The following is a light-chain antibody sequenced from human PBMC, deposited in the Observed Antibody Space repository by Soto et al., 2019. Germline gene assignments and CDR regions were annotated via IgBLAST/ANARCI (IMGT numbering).Light chain of an antibody. Sequence: QSVLTQPPSVSGAPGQRVTISCTGSSSNIGAGYDVHWYQQLPGTAPKLLIYGNNNRPSGVPDQFSGSKSGTSASLAITGLQAEDEADYYCQSYDSSLSGSGVVFGGGTKLTVL. J-gene: IGLJ2*01. CDR3: QSYDSSLSGSGVV. CDR1: SSNIGAGYD. V-gene: IGLV1-40*01. CDR2: GNN.